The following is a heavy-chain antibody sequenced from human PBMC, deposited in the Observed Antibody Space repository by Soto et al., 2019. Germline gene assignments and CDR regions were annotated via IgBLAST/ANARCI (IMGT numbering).Heavy chain of an antibody. V-gene: IGHV3-7*05. CDR3: ARQRDGY. J-gene: IGHJ4*02. CDR1: GFTFSRYW. CDR2: IKEDGSDK. Sequence: HPGGSLRLSCAGSGFTFSRYWMTWVRQAPGKGLEWVANIKEDGSDKYYVDSVKGRFTISRDNAQNSLYLQLNSLRAEDTAVFYCARQRDGYWGQGTLVTVSS.